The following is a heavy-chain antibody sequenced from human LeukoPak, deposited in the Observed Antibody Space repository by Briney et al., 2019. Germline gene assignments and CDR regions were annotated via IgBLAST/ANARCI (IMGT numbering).Heavy chain of an antibody. CDR1: GGSFSGYY. D-gene: IGHD5-18*01. J-gene: IGHJ4*02. CDR2: INHSGST. Sequence: SETLSLTCAVYGGSFSGYYWSWIRQPPGKGLEWIGEINHSGSTNYNPSLKSRVTISVDTSKNQFSLKLSSVTAADTAIYYCASLLYGYSYGPFHHWGQGTLVTVSS. CDR3: ASLLYGYSYGPFHH. V-gene: IGHV4-34*01.